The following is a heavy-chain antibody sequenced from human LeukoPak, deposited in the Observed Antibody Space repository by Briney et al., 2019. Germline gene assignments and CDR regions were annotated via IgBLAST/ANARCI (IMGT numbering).Heavy chain of an antibody. Sequence: GGSLRLSCAASGFTFSSYGMHWVRQAPGKGLEWVAVIWYDGSNKYYADSVKGRFTISRDNSKNTLYLQMNSLRAEDTAVYYCARDRGLVAPYGTDVWGQGTTVTVSS. J-gene: IGHJ6*02. CDR3: ARDRGLVAPYGTDV. CDR1: GFTFSSYG. D-gene: IGHD1-26*01. V-gene: IGHV3-33*01. CDR2: IWYDGSNK.